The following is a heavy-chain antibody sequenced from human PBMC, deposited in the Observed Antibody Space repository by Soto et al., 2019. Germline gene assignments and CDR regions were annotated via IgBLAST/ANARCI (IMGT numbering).Heavy chain of an antibody. CDR1: GFTFSSYW. V-gene: IGHV3-74*01. J-gene: IGHJ6*02. Sequence: GSLRLSCAASGFTFSSYWMHWVRQAPGKGLVWVSRINSDGSSTSYADSVKGRFTISRDNAKNTLYLQMNSLRAEDTAVYYCAREEQLVEGRTGYYYGMYVWGQGTTVTVSS. CDR2: INSDGSST. D-gene: IGHD6-6*01. CDR3: AREEQLVEGRTGYYYGMYV.